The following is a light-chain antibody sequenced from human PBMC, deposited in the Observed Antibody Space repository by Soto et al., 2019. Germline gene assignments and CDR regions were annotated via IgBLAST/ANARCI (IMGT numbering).Light chain of an antibody. J-gene: IGLJ1*01. CDR1: SSDVGSYNS. Sequence: QSVLTQPRSVSGSPGQSVTISCTRTSSDVGSYNSVSWYQQHPGRAPKLMIYDVTNRPSGVPDRFSGSKSGNTASLTISGLQADDEADYYCCSYAGSYTDVFGTGTKLTVL. CDR3: CSYAGSYTDV. CDR2: DVT. V-gene: IGLV2-11*01.